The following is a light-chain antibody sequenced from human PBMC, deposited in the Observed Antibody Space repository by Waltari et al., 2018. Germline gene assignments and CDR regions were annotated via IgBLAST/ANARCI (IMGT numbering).Light chain of an antibody. J-gene: IGKJ4*01. CDR2: AAS. CDR1: HDINNY. CDR3: QKFDRSPLT. V-gene: IGKV1-27*01. Sequence: DIQMTQSPSSLSASVGDRVTITCRASHDINNYLAWYQPKPGKVPVLVIYAASTPSSGVPSRFSGSGFGRDFTLTISSLQPEDVATYYCQKFDRSPLTFGGGTKVEI.